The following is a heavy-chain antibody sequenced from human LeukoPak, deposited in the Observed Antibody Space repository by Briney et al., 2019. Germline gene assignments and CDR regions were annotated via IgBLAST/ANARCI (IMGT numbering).Heavy chain of an antibody. V-gene: IGHV6-1*01. J-gene: IGHJ4*02. CDR3: VRPQYWRFDD. CDR1: GDSFSNNSAV. D-gene: IGHD2-8*02. Sequence: SQTLSLTCAISGDSFSNNSAVWDWIRQSPSRGLEWLGRTYYRSKWYNDYGASVKSRITVNPDTSKNQFSLQLNSVTPEDTAVYYCVRPQYWRFDDWGQGTLVTVSS. CDR2: TYYRSKWYN.